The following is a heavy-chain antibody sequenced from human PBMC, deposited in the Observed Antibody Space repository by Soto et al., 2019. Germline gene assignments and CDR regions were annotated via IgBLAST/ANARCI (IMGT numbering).Heavy chain of an antibody. D-gene: IGHD4-4*01. CDR2: FYDLDGT. CDR3: ATWHLQEHAYDV. CDR1: GLTVSGKKY. V-gene: IGHV3-53*01. J-gene: IGHJ3*01. Sequence: PGGSLRLSCAVSGLTVSGKKYVAWVRQAPGKGLEWVSGFYDLDGTYYADSLKGRFTTSGDSSRTIVYLQMNGLRPEDTAVYYCATWHLQEHAYDVWGQGTTVPVS.